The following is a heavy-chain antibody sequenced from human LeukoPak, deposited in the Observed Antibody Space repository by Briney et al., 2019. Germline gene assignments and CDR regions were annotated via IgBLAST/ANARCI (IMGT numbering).Heavy chain of an antibody. CDR1: GYTFTSYD. CDR3: ARKKIAAAGQFDP. Sequence: ASVKVSCKASGYTFTSYDIDWVRQATGQELEWMGWMNPNSGNTGYAQKFQGRVTMTRNTSISTAYMELSSLRSEDTAVYYCARKKIAAAGQFDPWGQGTLVTVSS. J-gene: IGHJ5*02. CDR2: MNPNSGNT. V-gene: IGHV1-8*01. D-gene: IGHD6-13*01.